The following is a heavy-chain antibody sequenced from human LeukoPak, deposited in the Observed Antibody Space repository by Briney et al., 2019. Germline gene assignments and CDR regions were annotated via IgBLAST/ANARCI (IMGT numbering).Heavy chain of an antibody. CDR3: ASDVEWPPLGDY. D-gene: IGHD3-3*01. Sequence: GGSLRLSCAASGFTFSSYSMNWVRQAPGKGLEWVSSISSSSYIYYADSVKGRFTISRDNAKNSLYLQMNSLRAEDTAVYYCASDVEWPPLGDYWGQGTLVTVSS. CDR1: GFTFSSYS. CDR2: ISSSSYI. V-gene: IGHV3-21*01. J-gene: IGHJ4*02.